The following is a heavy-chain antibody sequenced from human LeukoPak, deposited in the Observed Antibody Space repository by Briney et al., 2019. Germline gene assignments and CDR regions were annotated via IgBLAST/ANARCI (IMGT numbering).Heavy chain of an antibody. CDR1: GGPISSYY. CDR3: ARGGVLRYFDWPLGDAFDI. V-gene: IGHV4-59*01. D-gene: IGHD3-9*01. CDR2: IYYSGST. J-gene: IGHJ3*02. Sequence: MTSETLSLTCTVSGGPISSYYWSWIRQPPGKGLEWIGYIYYSGSTNYNPSLKSRVTISVDTSKNQFSLKLSSVTAADTAVYYCARGGVLRYFDWPLGDAFDIWGRGTMVTVSS.